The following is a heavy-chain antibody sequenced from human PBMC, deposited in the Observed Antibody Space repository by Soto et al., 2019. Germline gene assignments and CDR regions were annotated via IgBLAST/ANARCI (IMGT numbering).Heavy chain of an antibody. CDR2: IWYDGSNK. V-gene: IGHV3-33*01. Sequence: PGGSLRLSCAASGFTFSSYGMHWVRQAPGKGLEWVAVIWYDGSNKYYADSVKGRFTISRDNSKNTLYLQMNSLRAEDTAVYYCARDFYYYDSSGYYDYWGQGTLVTV. CDR3: ARDFYYYDSSGYYDY. CDR1: GFTFSSYG. J-gene: IGHJ4*02. D-gene: IGHD3-22*01.